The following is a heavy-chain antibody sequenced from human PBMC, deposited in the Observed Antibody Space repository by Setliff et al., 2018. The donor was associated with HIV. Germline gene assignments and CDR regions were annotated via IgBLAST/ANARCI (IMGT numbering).Heavy chain of an antibody. J-gene: IGHJ6*02. CDR3: ARREGYGMDV. Sequence: PSETLSLTCAVYGGSFSGYYWSWIRQPPGKGLEWIGEIIHSGSTNYNPSLKSRVTISVDMSKNQFSLKLSSVTAADTAVYYCARREGYGMDVWGQGTTVTV. CDR2: IIHSGST. CDR1: GGSFSGYY. V-gene: IGHV4-34*12.